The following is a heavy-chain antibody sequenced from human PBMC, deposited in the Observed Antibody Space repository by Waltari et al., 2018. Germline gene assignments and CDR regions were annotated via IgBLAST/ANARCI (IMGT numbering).Heavy chain of an antibody. CDR1: GFTFPNHW. J-gene: IGHJ4*02. CDR2: IKSKRDGPTT. D-gene: IGHD5-12*01. Sequence: EEQLVESGGGLVKPGGSLRLSCAASGFTFPNHWMNWVRQAPGKGREWVGRIKSKRDGPTTDYAAPVKGRFTISRDDSKNTLYLQRNSLKTEDTAVYYWITDDTGHDWGYWGQGTLVTVSS. V-gene: IGHV3-15*01. CDR3: ITDDTGHDWGY.